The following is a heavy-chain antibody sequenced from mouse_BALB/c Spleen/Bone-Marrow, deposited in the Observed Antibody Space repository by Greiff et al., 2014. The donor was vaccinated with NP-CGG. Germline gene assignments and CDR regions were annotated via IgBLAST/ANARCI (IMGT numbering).Heavy chain of an antibody. Sequence: VHLVESGPGLVAPSQSLSITCTVSGFSLTGYGVNWVRQPPGKGLEWLGMIWGDGSTDYNSALKSRLSISKDNSKSQVFLKMNSLQTDDTARYYCARGNYGYDGYFDVWGAGTTVTVSS. V-gene: IGHV2-6-7*01. CDR3: ARGNYGYDGYFDV. J-gene: IGHJ1*01. CDR2: IWGDGST. CDR1: GFSLTGYG. D-gene: IGHD2-14*01.